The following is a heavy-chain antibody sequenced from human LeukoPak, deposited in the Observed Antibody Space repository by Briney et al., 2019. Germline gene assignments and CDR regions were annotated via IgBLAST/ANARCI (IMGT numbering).Heavy chain of an antibody. V-gene: IGHV1-2*02. CDR1: GYTFIAYY. D-gene: IGHD6-19*01. CDR2: INPNSGAT. Sequence: GASVKVSCKASGYTFIAYYIHWMRQAPGQGLEWMGWINPNSGATNYAQKFQGRITMTRDTSINTAYMELYRLNSDDTAVYFCERGVLRGSGSFDYWGQGSLVTVSS. J-gene: IGHJ4*03. CDR3: ERGVLRGSGSFDY.